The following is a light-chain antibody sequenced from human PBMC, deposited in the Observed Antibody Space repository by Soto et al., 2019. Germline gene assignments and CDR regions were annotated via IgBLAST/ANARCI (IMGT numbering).Light chain of an antibody. CDR1: QSVTSTY. CDR3: QQYGDSPIT. V-gene: IGKV3-20*01. CDR2: GAS. Sequence: PGERATLSCRASQSVTSTYLAWYQQKAGQAPRLXIYGASSRATGVPDRFSGNGSGTDFTLTITRLEPEDFALYYCQQYGDSPITFGQGTRLEIK. J-gene: IGKJ5*01.